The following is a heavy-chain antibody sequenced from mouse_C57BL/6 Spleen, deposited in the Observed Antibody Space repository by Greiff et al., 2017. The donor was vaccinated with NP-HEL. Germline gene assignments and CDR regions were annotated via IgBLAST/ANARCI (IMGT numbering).Heavy chain of an antibody. Sequence: VQGVESGPGLVAPSQSLSITCTVSGFSLTSYGVSWVRQPPGKGLEWLGVIWGVGSTNYHSALISRLSISKDNSKSQVFLKLNSLQTDDTATYYCANDGVSKGFAYWGQGTLVTVSA. CDR3: ANDGVSKGFAY. CDR2: IWGVGST. CDR1: GFSLTSYG. J-gene: IGHJ3*01. V-gene: IGHV2-3*01.